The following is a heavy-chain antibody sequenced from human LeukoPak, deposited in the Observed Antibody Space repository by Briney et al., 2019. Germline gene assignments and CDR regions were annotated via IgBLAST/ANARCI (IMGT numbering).Heavy chain of an antibody. CDR2: IYYSGST. J-gene: IGHJ4*02. Sequence: SETLSLTCTVSGGSISSYYWSWIRQPPGKGLEWIGYIYYSGSTNYNPSLKSRVTISVDTSKNQFSLTLSSVTAADAAVYYCARVGPHCSSTSCYDYWGQGTLVTVSS. D-gene: IGHD2-2*01. CDR3: ARVGPHCSSTSCYDY. V-gene: IGHV4-59*08. CDR1: GGSISSYY.